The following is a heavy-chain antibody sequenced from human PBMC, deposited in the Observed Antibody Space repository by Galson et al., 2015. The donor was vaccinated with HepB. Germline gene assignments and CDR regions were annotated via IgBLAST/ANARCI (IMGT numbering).Heavy chain of an antibody. V-gene: IGHV3-64D*06. CDR2: ISSNGGST. CDR3: VVDDYYDSSGREGY. Sequence: SLRLSCAASGFTFSSYAMHWVRQAPGKGLEYVSAISSNGGSTYYADSVKGRFTISRDNSKNTLYLQMSSLRAEDTAVYYCVVDDYYDSSGREGYWGQGTLVTVSS. J-gene: IGHJ4*02. D-gene: IGHD3-22*01. CDR1: GFTFSSYA.